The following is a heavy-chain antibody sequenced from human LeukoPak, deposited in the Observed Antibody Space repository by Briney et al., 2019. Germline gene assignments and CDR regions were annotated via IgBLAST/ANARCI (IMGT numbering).Heavy chain of an antibody. CDR2: MSGSGGDT. CDR1: GFTFSSYA. Sequence: GGSLRLSCAASGFTFSSYAMSWVRQAPGKGLEWVSGMSGSGGDTYYADSVKGRFTISRGNSKNTLYLQMNTLRAEDTAVYFCAKIDWFGSSGYSDNWGQGTLVTVSS. J-gene: IGHJ4*02. D-gene: IGHD3-22*01. V-gene: IGHV3-23*01. CDR3: AKIDWFGSSGYSDN.